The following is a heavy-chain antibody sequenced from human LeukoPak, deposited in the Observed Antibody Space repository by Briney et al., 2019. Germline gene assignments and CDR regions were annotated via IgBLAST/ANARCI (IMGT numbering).Heavy chain of an antibody. V-gene: IGHV3-21*01. CDR1: GFTFSSYS. Sequence: GGSLRLSCAASGFTFSSYSMNWVRQAPEKGLGWVSSISSSSSYIYYADSVKGRFTISRDNAKNSLYLQMNSLRAEDTAVYYCARARTNCGGDCYHDAFDIWGQGTMVTVSS. J-gene: IGHJ3*02. CDR3: ARARTNCGGDCYHDAFDI. D-gene: IGHD2-21*02. CDR2: ISSSSSYI.